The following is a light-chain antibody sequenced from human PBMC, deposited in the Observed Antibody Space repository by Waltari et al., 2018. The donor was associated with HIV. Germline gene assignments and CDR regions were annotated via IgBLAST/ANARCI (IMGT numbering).Light chain of an antibody. CDR1: QAISNAY. J-gene: IGKJ4*01. V-gene: IGKV3-20*01. CDR3: QKYGRV. Sequence: ENVLTQFPDTLSLSPGERATLSCRASQAISNAYFAWYQQKPGQAPTLLIYGTSTRATGVPERFSGSGSGTDFTLTISRLEPEDFAVYYCQKYGRVFGWGTKVEMK. CDR2: GTS.